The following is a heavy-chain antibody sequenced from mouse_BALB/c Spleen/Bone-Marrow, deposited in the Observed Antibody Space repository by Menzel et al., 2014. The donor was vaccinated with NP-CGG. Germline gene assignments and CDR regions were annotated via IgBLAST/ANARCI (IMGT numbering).Heavy chain of an antibody. CDR1: GFSFSDHY. CDR2: ISDGGGHT. J-gene: IGHJ3*01. D-gene: IGHD2-14*01. CDR3: ARGGDYRYAWFSY. V-gene: IGHV5-4*02. Sequence: EVQVVESGGRLVKPGGSLKLSCAASGFSFSDHYMYWVRQTPEKRLEWVATISDGGGHTYYSDSVKGRFTISRDNAKNNLYLQMSSLKSEDTAMYHCARGGDYRYAWFSYWGQGTPVTVSA.